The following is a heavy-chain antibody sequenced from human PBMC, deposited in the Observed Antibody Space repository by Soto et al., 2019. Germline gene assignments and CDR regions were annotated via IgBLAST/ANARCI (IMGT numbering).Heavy chain of an antibody. CDR3: ARGGQVRGGMDV. J-gene: IGHJ6*02. Sequence: PGGSLRRSCAASAFTFSSYGMHWVRQAPGKGLEWVAVIPFDGINKHYADSVKARFTISRDNSKNTLYLQMNSPRVEDTAVYYCARGGQVRGGMDVWGQGTTVTV. CDR1: AFTFSSYG. CDR2: IPFDGINK. V-gene: IGHV3-30*03.